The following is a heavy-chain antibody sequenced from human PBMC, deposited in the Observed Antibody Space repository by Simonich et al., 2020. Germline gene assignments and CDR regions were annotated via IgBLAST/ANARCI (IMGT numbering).Heavy chain of an antibody. CDR2: ISSSSSYI. V-gene: IGHV3-21*01. CDR1: GFTFGSYS. D-gene: IGHD6-19*01. Sequence: EVQLVESGGGLVKPGGSLRLSCAASGFTFGSYSMNWVRQAPGKGLEWVSSISSSSSYIYYADSVKGRFTISRDNAKNSLYLQMNSLRAEDTAVYYCARWIAVAGTGAYGMDVWGQGTTVTVSS. J-gene: IGHJ6*02. CDR3: ARWIAVAGTGAYGMDV.